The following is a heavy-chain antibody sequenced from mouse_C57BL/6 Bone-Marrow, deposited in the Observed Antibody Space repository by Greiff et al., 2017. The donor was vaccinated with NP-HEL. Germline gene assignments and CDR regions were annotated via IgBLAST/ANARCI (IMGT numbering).Heavy chain of an antibody. V-gene: IGHV10-1*01. J-gene: IGHJ4*01. Sequence: EVKLVESGGGLVQPKGSLKLSCAASGFSFNTYAMNWVRQAPGKGLEWVARIRSKSNNYATYYADSVKDRFTISRDDSESMLYLQMNNLKTEDTAMYYGVRQGGNYFYAMDYWGQGTSVTVSS. CDR1: GFSFNTYA. CDR2: IRSKSNNYAT. CDR3: VRQGGNYFYAMDY. D-gene: IGHD2-1*01.